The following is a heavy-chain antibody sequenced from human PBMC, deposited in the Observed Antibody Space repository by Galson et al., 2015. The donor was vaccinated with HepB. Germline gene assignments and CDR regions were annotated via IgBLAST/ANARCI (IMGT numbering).Heavy chain of an antibody. CDR2: IYYSGST. D-gene: IGHD3-10*01. V-gene: IGHV4-39*01. Sequence: ETLSLTCTVSGGSISSSSYYWGWIRQPPGKGLEWIGSIYYSGSTYYNPSLKSRVTISVDTSKNQFSLKLSSVTAADTAVYYCARHRDYYGSGSSGWFDPWGQGTLVTVSS. CDR3: ARHRDYYGSGSSGWFDP. CDR1: GGSISSSSYY. J-gene: IGHJ5*02.